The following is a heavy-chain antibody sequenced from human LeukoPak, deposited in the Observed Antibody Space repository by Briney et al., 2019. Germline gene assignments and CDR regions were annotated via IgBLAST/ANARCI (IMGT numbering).Heavy chain of an antibody. D-gene: IGHD3-10*01. Sequence: PSETLSLTCTVSGVSISSSNSYWGWIRQPPGKGLEWIGSIYHSGSTYYNPSLKSRVTISVDTSKNQFSLKLSSVTAADTAVYYCARVWGSSGSYAYNWFDPWGQGTLVTVSS. CDR2: IYHSGST. CDR3: ARVWGSSGSYAYNWFDP. CDR1: GVSISSSNSY. J-gene: IGHJ5*02. V-gene: IGHV4-39*07.